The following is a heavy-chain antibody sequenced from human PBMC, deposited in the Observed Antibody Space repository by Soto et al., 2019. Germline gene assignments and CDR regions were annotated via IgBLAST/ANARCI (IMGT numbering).Heavy chain of an antibody. Sequence: GGSLRLSCAASGFTFSDYYMTWIRQAPGKGLEWVSYISSSSSYTNYADSVKGRFTISRDNAKNSLYLQMNSLRAEDTAVYYSASILGDGYNMXDYWGQGTLVTVSS. J-gene: IGHJ4*02. CDR2: ISSSSSYT. D-gene: IGHD3-3*01. V-gene: IGHV3-11*03. CDR3: ASILGDGYNMXDY. CDR1: GFTFSDYY.